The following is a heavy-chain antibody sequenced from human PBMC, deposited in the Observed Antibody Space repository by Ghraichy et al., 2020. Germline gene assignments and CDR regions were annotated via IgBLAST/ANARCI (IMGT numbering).Heavy chain of an antibody. CDR3: VRGPRSAAADTQ. CDR2: INEDGSGK. D-gene: IGHD6-13*01. J-gene: IGHJ4*02. V-gene: IGHV3-7*03. Sequence: GESQNISCADSGFTFSSYWMSWVRQAPGKGLEWVANINEDGSGKYYVDSVKGRFTTSRDNAKNSLYLQMNSLRAEDTAVYYCVRGPRSAAADTQWGQGTLVIVSS. CDR1: GFTFSSYW.